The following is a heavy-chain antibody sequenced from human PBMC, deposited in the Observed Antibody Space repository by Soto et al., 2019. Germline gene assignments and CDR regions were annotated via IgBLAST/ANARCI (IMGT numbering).Heavy chain of an antibody. D-gene: IGHD3-10*01. V-gene: IGHV3-21*06. Sequence: GESLKISCAASGFSFRSYYLNWVRQAPGRGLEWVSSISPSSSFLSYADSVKGRFTISRDNAKSSVHLQMNSLRAEDTAVYFCARVGTDYGSGSPYYSDYWGQGTLVTVS. J-gene: IGHJ4*02. CDR1: GFSFRSYY. CDR3: ARVGTDYGSGSPYYSDY. CDR2: ISPSSSFL.